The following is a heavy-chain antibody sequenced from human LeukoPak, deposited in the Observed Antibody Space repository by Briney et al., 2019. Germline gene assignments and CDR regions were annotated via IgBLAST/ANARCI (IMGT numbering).Heavy chain of an antibody. CDR3: AREVWRGSSPLDY. V-gene: IGHV3-7*01. CDR2: IKQDGSEK. Sequence: PGGSLRLSCAASGFTFGSYWMSWVRQAPGKGLEWVANIKQDGSEKYYVDSVKGRFTISRDNAKNSLYLQMNSLRAEDTAVYYCAREVWRGSSPLDYWGQGTLVTVSS. CDR1: GFTFGSYW. D-gene: IGHD1-26*01. J-gene: IGHJ4*02.